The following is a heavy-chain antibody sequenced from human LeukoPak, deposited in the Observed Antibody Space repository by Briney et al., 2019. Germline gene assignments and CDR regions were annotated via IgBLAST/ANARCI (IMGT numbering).Heavy chain of an antibody. CDR1: GITFSSYA. CDR3: AKVRGSYYYYGMDV. V-gene: IGHV3-23*01. D-gene: IGHD1-26*01. CDR2: ISGSGVST. J-gene: IGHJ6*02. Sequence: GGSLRLSCAASGITFSSYAMSWVRQAPGKGLERVSIISGSGVSTYYADSVKGRFTISRDNSKNTLYLLMNSLRAEDTAVYYCAKVRGSYYYYGMDVWGQGTTVTVSS.